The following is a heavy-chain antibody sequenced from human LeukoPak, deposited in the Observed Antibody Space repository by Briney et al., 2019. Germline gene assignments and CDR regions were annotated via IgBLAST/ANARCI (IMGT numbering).Heavy chain of an antibody. CDR3: ARGGVRGSYYYYYYMDG. CDR1: GYTFSNYY. V-gene: IGHV1-2*02. Sequence: ASVKVSCKASGYTFSNYYLHWVRQAPGQGLEWMGWINPNNGGTNYAQKFQGRVTMTRDTSMNTGYMELRRLRSDDRAMYYCARGGVRGSYYYYYYMDGWGKGTTVTVSS. D-gene: IGHD3-10*01. J-gene: IGHJ6*03. CDR2: INPNNGGT.